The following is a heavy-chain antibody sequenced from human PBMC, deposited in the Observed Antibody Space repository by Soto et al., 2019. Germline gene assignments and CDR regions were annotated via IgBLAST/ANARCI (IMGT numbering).Heavy chain of an antibody. J-gene: IGHJ6*02. V-gene: IGHV5-10-1*01. CDR3: ARRTRNCSSTSCYHYYYYGMDV. Sequence: GESLKISCKGSGYSFTSYWISWVRQMPGKGLEWMGRIDPSDSYTNYSPSFQGHVTISADKSISTAYLQWSSLKASDTAMYYCARRTRNCSSTSCYHYYYYGMDVWGQGTTVTVSS. D-gene: IGHD2-2*01. CDR1: GYSFTSYW. CDR2: IDPSDSYT.